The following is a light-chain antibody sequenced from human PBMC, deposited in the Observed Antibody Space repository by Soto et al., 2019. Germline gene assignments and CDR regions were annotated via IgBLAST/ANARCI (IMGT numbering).Light chain of an antibody. CDR3: AAWDVSLVV. J-gene: IGLJ2*01. Sequence: QSVLTQPLSASGTPGQRVTISCSGSSSNIGTNTVTWYQQLPGAAPKLLIYSDNQRASGVPDRFSGSKSGTSASLAISGLQSEDEADYYCAAWDVSLVVFGGGTKLTVL. V-gene: IGLV1-44*01. CDR2: SDN. CDR1: SSNIGTNT.